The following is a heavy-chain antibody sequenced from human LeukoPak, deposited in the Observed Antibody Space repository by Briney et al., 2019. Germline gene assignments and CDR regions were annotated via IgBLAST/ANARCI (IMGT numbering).Heavy chain of an antibody. J-gene: IGHJ4*02. V-gene: IGHV3-30*01. CDR3: ARAPTWIQLWYFDY. D-gene: IGHD5-18*01. CDR2: ISYDESNK. CDR1: GFTFSSYA. Sequence: PGRSLRLSRAASGFTFSSYAMHWVRQAPGKGLEWVAVISYDESNKYYADSVKGRFTISRDNSKNTLYLQMNSLRAEDTAVYYCARAPTWIQLWYFDYWGQGTLVTVSS.